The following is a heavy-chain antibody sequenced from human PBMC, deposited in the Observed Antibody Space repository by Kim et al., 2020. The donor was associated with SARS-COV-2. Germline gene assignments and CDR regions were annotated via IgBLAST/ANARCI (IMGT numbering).Heavy chain of an antibody. CDR3: ARVYSSSWYDYYGMDV. CDR1: GGSISSYY. CDR2: IYYSGST. Sequence: SETLSLTCTVSGGSISSYYWSWIRQPPGKGLEWIGYIYYSGSTNYNPSLKRRVTISVDTSKNQFSLKLISVTAADTAVYYCARVYSSSWYDYYGMDVWGQGTTVTVSS. V-gene: IGHV4-59*13. J-gene: IGHJ6*02. D-gene: IGHD6-13*01.